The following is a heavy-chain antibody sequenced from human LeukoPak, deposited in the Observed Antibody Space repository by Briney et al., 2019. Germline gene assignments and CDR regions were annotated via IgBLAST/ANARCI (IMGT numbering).Heavy chain of an antibody. D-gene: IGHD1-26*01. J-gene: IGHJ4*02. CDR3: ASSGSYRFDY. Sequence: PGGSLRLSCAASGFTFSSYAMHWVRQAPGKGLEWVAVISDDGSNKYYADSVKGRFTISRDNSKNSLYLQMNSLRDEDTAVYYCASSGSYRFDYWGQGTLVTVSS. CDR2: ISDDGSNK. V-gene: IGHV3-30*04. CDR1: GFTFSSYA.